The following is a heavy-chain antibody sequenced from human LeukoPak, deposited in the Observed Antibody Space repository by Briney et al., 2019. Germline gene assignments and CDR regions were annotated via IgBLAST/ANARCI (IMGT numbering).Heavy chain of an antibody. CDR1: GYTLTELS. Sequence: ASVKVSCKVSGYTLTELSMHWVRQAPGKGLEWMGGFDPEDGETIYAQKFQGRVTMTEDTSTDTAYMELSSLRSEDTAVYYCATVPWGSSGWTGDYWGQGTLVTVSS. J-gene: IGHJ4*02. CDR3: ATVPWGSSGWTGDY. V-gene: IGHV1-24*01. CDR2: FDPEDGET. D-gene: IGHD6-19*01.